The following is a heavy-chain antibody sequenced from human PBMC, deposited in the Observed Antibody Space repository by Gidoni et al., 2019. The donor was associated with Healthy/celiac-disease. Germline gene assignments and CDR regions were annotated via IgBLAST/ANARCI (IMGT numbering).Heavy chain of an antibody. V-gene: IGHV3-11*05. CDR1: GFTFSDYY. J-gene: IGHJ6*02. CDR3: AREAIAAEWYGMDV. Sequence: QVQLVESGGGLVKPGGSLRLSCAASGFTFSDYYMSWIRQAPGKGLEWVSYISSSSSYTNYADSVKGRFTISRDNAKNSLYLQMNSLRAEDTAVYYCAREAIAAEWYGMDVWGQGTTVTVSS. D-gene: IGHD6-13*01. CDR2: ISSSSSYT.